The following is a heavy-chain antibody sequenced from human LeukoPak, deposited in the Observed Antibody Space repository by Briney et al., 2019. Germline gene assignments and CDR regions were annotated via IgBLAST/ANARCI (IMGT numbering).Heavy chain of an antibody. V-gene: IGHV3-23*01. CDR2: IGAGGAFT. Sequence: GGSLRLSCAASGLTFSSYAMNWVRQAPGKGLVWVSVIGAGGAFTHYADSVKDRFTISSDNSKNTLYLQMNSLRAEDTAVYFCAQESNAFDIWGQGTMVTVSS. J-gene: IGHJ3*02. CDR1: GLTFSSYA. CDR3: AQESNAFDI.